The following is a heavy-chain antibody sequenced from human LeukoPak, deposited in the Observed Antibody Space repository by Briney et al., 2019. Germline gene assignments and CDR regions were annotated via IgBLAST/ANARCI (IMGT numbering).Heavy chain of an antibody. Sequence: GGSLRLSCVASGFTFSSYEMNWVRQAPGKGLEWVSYISSSGGTIYYADSVKGRFTISRDNAKNSLYLQMNSLRAEDTAAYYCARDQTTSGAFDSWGQGTMVTVSS. CDR3: ARDQTTSGAFDS. CDR1: GFTFSSYE. CDR2: ISSSGGTI. V-gene: IGHV3-48*03. D-gene: IGHD4-17*01. J-gene: IGHJ3*02.